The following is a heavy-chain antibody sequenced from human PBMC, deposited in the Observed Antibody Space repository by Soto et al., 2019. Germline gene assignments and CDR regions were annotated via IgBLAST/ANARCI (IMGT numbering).Heavy chain of an antibody. CDR2: IIPIFGTA. Sequence: SVKVSRKASGGTFSSYAISWVRQAPGQGLEWMGGIIPIFGTANYAQKFQGRVTITADESTSTAYMELSSLRSEDTAVYYCARAGFAVRGGSCRKPRDFDDWGKGTLVTVSS. CDR3: ARAGFAVRGGSCRKPRDFDD. D-gene: IGHD2-15*01. CDR1: GGTFSSYA. V-gene: IGHV1-69*13. J-gene: IGHJ4*02.